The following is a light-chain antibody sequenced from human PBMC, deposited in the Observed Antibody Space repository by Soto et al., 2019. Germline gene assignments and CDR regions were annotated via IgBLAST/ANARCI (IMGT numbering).Light chain of an antibody. V-gene: IGLV2-14*01. CDR2: DVS. CDR1: SSDVGGYNY. CDR3: SSYTSSSTLYV. J-gene: IGLJ1*01. Sequence: QSVLTQPASVSGSPGQSITISCTGTSSDVGGYNYVSWYQQHPGKAPKLMIYDVSNRPSEVSNRFSGSKSGNTASLTISGLQAEDEADYYCSSYTSSSTLYVFGTGTKVHRP.